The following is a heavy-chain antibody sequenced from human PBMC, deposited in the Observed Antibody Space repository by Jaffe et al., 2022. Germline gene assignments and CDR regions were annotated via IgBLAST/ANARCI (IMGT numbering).Heavy chain of an antibody. V-gene: IGHV4-59*01. CDR1: GGSISSYY. D-gene: IGHD3-3*01. Sequence: QVQLQESGPGLVKPSETLSLTCTVSGGSISSYYWSWIRQPPGKGLEWIGYIYYSGSTNYNPSLKSRVTISVDTSKNQFSLKLSSVTAADTAVYYCARGSGVDFWSGYYTGIDDFQHWGQGTLVTVSS. J-gene: IGHJ1*01. CDR2: IYYSGST. CDR3: ARGSGVDFWSGYYTGIDDFQH.